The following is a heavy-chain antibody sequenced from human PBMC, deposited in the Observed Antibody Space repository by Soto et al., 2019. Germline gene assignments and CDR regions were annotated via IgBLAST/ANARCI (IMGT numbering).Heavy chain of an antibody. CDR3: ARDYYRYYDSSGYYPPSGFDY. J-gene: IGHJ4*02. Sequence: GGSLRLSCAASGFTFSSYAMHWVRQAPGKGLEWVAVISYDGSNKYYADPVKGRFTISRDNSKNTLYLQMNSLRAEDTAVYYCARDYYRYYDSSGYYPPSGFDYWGQGTLVTVSS. D-gene: IGHD3-22*01. V-gene: IGHV3-30-3*01. CDR2: ISYDGSNK. CDR1: GFTFSSYA.